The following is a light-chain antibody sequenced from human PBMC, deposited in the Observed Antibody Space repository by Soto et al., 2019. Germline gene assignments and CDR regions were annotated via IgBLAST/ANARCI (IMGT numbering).Light chain of an antibody. Sequence: QSVLTQPPSVSAAPGQKVTITCSGSSANIWNNYVSWYQHLPGTAPKLVIYDSDKRPSEIPDRFSGSKSGTSATLDITGLQTGDEADYYCGAWDGSLSVVLFGGGTKLTVL. CDR1: SANIWNNY. CDR3: GAWDGSLSVVL. J-gene: IGLJ2*01. V-gene: IGLV1-51*01. CDR2: DSD.